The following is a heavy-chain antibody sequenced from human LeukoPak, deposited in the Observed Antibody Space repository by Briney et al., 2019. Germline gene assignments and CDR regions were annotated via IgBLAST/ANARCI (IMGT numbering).Heavy chain of an antibody. Sequence: SETLPLTCTVSGGSISSYYWSWIRQPPGKGLEWIGYIYYSGSTNYNPSLKSRVTISVDTSKNQFSLKLSSVTAADTAVYYCARHRGYDSSGYYLYNWFDPWGQGTLVTVSS. CDR2: IYYSGST. V-gene: IGHV4-59*08. D-gene: IGHD3-22*01. CDR3: ARHRGYDSSGYYLYNWFDP. CDR1: GGSISSYY. J-gene: IGHJ5*02.